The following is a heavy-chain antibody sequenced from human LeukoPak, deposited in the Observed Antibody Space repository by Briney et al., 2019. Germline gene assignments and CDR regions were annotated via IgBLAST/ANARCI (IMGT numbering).Heavy chain of an antibody. CDR2: IYPGDSDT. CDR1: GYSFTSYW. Sequence: RHGESLKISCKGSGYSFTSYWIGCVRQMPGKGLEWMGIIYPGDSDTRYSPSFQGQVTISADKSISTAYLQWSSLKASDTAMYYCARSTAMVTAEAFDIWGQGTMVTVSS. D-gene: IGHD5-18*01. J-gene: IGHJ3*02. V-gene: IGHV5-51*01. CDR3: ARSTAMVTAEAFDI.